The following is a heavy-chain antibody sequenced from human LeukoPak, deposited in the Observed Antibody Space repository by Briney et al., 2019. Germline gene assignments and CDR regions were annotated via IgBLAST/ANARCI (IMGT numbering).Heavy chain of an antibody. D-gene: IGHD2-8*01. CDR1: GLTFSSNS. Sequence: PGGSLRLSCAVSGLTFSSNSMNWVRQAPGKGLEWVSYITSSSSTTYYADSVKGRFTISRDNAKNSLYLQMNSLRAEDTAVYYCARTYCTNGVCNRKAFDIWGQGTMVTVSS. J-gene: IGHJ3*02. V-gene: IGHV3-48*01. CDR3: ARTYCTNGVCNRKAFDI. CDR2: ITSSSSTT.